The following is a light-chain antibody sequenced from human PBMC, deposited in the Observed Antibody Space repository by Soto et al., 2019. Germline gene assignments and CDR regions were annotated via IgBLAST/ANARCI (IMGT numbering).Light chain of an antibody. CDR1: SSNIGTNF. V-gene: IGLV1-51*01. Sequence: QSVLTQPPSVSAAPGQNVTISCSGTSSNIGTNFVSWYQHLPGTAPKILIYDNVKRPSGIPDRFSGFKSGASATLGITGLQTGDEADYYCASWDTSLSLCYVFGNGTKVTVL. CDR3: ASWDTSLSLCYV. J-gene: IGLJ1*01. CDR2: DNV.